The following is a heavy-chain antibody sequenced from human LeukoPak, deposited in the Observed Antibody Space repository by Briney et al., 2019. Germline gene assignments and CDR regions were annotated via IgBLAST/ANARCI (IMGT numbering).Heavy chain of an antibody. CDR3: ARDPRGVYSSSDIK. CDR1: GFTFSSYS. Sequence: GGSLRLSCAASGFTFSSYSMNWVRQAPGKGLEWVSSISSSSSYIYHADSVKGRFTISRDNAKNSLYLQMNSLRAEDTAVYYCARDPRGVYSSSDIKWGQGTLVTVSS. D-gene: IGHD6-13*01. CDR2: ISSSSSYI. J-gene: IGHJ4*02. V-gene: IGHV3-21*01.